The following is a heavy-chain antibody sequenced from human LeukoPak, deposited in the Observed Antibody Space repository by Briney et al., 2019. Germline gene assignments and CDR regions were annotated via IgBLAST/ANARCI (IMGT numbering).Heavy chain of an antibody. D-gene: IGHD1-26*01. CDR2: ISSSGSTI. CDR3: ARVGSGSYYGYYYYYYYMDV. Sequence: GGSLRLSCAASGFTFSDYYMSWIRQAPGKGLEWVSYISSSGSTIYYADSVKGRFTISRDNAKNSLYLQMNSLRAEDTAVYYCARVGSGSYYGYYYYYYYMDVWGKGTTVTVSS. V-gene: IGHV3-11*04. J-gene: IGHJ6*03. CDR1: GFTFSDYY.